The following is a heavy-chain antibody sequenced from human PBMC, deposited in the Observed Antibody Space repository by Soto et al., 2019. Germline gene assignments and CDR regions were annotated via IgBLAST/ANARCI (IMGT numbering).Heavy chain of an antibody. D-gene: IGHD5-12*01. CDR3: ARAPEIVATFGVWFDP. V-gene: IGHV1-69*13. CDR1: GGTFSSYA. CDR2: IIPIFGTA. Sequence: SVKVSCKASGGTFSSYAISWVRQAPGQGLEWMGGIIPIFGTANYAQKFQGRVTITADESTSTAYMELSSLRSEDTAVYYCARAPEIVATFGVWFDPWGQGTLVTVSS. J-gene: IGHJ5*02.